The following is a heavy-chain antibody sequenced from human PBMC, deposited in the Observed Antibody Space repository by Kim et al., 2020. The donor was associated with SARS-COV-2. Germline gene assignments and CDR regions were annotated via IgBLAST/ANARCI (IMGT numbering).Heavy chain of an antibody. CDR1: GGSFSGYY. J-gene: IGHJ4*02. D-gene: IGHD3-10*01. CDR2: INHSGST. Sequence: SETLSLTCAVYGGSFSGYYWSWIRQPPGKGLEWIGEINHSGSTNYNPSLKSRVTISVDTSKNQFSLKLSSVTAADTAVYYCARGVGSGYGSGYYFDYWGQGTLVTVSS. CDR3: ARGVGSGYGSGYYFDY. V-gene: IGHV4-34*01.